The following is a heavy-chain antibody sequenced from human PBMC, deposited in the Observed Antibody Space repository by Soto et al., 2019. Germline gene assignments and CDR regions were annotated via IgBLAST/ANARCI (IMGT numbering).Heavy chain of an antibody. CDR1: GFTFSSRA. V-gene: IGHV3-23*01. CDR3: ARDLWWYLH. Sequence: EVQLLESGGGLVQPGGALRLSCAASGFTFSSRAMSWVRQAPGKGLEWISSISGGSEGAYYADSVKGRFTISRDNSKNTLYLQMNSLRVEDTAVYYCARDLWWYLHWGQGTLVTVSS. J-gene: IGHJ4*02. CDR2: ISGGSEGA. D-gene: IGHD2-15*01.